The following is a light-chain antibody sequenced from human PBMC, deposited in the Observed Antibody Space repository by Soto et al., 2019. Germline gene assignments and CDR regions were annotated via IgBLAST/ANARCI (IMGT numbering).Light chain of an antibody. CDR3: QHYATAPSMYT. J-gene: IGKJ2*01. V-gene: IGKV3-20*01. Sequence: EIVLTQSPGTLSLSPGERATLSCRASQTVSSYYLAWYQQRPGQAPRLLIYGASDRATGIPDRFSGSGSGTDFNLTISRLEPEDFAVYYCQHYATAPSMYTFGQGTQLEIK. CDR1: QTVSSYY. CDR2: GAS.